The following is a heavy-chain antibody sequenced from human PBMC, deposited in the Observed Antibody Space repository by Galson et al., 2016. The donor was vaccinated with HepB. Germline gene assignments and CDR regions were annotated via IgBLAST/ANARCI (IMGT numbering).Heavy chain of an antibody. J-gene: IGHJ3*02. D-gene: IGHD6-13*01. CDR1: GFTFSECG. Sequence: SLRLSCASSGFTFSECGMHWVRQAPGKGLEWVAVIWYDGSNKYYADSVKGRFSISRDNSKKTLYLQMNSLRIEDTAVYYCARDPLGYSSRWNLARDGFDIWGQGTKVTVSS. CDR2: IWYDGSNK. CDR3: ARDPLGYSSRWNLARDGFDI. V-gene: IGHV3-33*01.